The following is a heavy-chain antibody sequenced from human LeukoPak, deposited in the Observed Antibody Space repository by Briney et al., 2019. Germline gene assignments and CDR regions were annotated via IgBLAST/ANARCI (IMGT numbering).Heavy chain of an antibody. CDR2: IIPIFGTA. CDR3: ASTYGSGSYGDYYYYGMDV. J-gene: IGHJ6*04. D-gene: IGHD3-10*01. V-gene: IGHV1-69*13. CDR1: GGTFSSYA. Sequence: SVKVSCRASGGTFSSYAISWMRQAPGQGLEWMGGIIPIFGTANYAQKFQGRVTITADESTSTAYMELSSLRSEDTAVYYCASTYGSGSYGDYYYYGMDVWGKGTTVTVSS.